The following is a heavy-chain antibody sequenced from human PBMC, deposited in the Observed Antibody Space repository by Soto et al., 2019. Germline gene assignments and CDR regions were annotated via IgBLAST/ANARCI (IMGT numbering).Heavy chain of an antibody. CDR1: GYTFTSYY. V-gene: IGHV1-46*01. D-gene: IGHD6-13*01. CDR2: INPSGGST. CDR3: GRDSLTTIAAAGTYAFDI. Sequence: ASVKVSCKASGYTFTSYYMHWVRQAPGQGLEWMGIINPSGGSTSYAQKFQGRVTMTRDTSTSTVYMELSSLRSEDTAVYYCGRDSLTTIAAAGTYAFDIWGQGTMVTVSS. J-gene: IGHJ3*02.